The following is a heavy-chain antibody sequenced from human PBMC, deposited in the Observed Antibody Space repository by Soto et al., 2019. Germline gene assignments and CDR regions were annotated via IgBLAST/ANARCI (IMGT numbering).Heavy chain of an antibody. V-gene: IGHV1-69*13. CDR3: ARGIVVVVAATLQGSYYYYGMDV. CDR2: IIPIFGTA. J-gene: IGHJ6*02. D-gene: IGHD2-15*01. Sequence: SVKVSCKASGGTFSSYAISWVRQAPGQGLEWMGGIIPIFGTANYAQKFQGRVTITADESTSTAYMELSSLRSEDTAVYYCARGIVVVVAATLQGSYYYYGMDVWGQGTTVTVSS. CDR1: GGTFSSYA.